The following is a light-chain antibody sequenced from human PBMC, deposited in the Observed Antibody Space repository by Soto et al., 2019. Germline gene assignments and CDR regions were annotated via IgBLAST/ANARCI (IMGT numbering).Light chain of an antibody. CDR1: QSVSSGY. J-gene: IGKJ1*01. CDR2: GAS. Sequence: DIVLTQSTGTLYLSPGERATLSCRASQSVSSGYLAWYQQRPGQAPRLLIYGASTRATGIPDRFSGSGSGTDFTLTISRLEPEDFAVYYCQQYGTSPWTFGQGTKVDI. V-gene: IGKV3-20*01. CDR3: QQYGTSPWT.